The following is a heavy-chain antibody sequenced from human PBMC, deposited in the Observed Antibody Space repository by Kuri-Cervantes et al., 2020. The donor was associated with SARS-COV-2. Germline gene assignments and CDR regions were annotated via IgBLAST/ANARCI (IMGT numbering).Heavy chain of an antibody. V-gene: IGHV4-34*01. Sequence: ESLKISCAVYGGSLSGSYWSWIRQSPGKRLEWIGEVNHNGGANYNPSLRSRVTISVDTSKNQFSLKLSSVTAADTAVYYCARGRPHRLLWFGDLCDYWGQGTLVTVSS. J-gene: IGHJ4*02. CDR1: GGSLSGSY. CDR2: VNHNGGA. D-gene: IGHD3-10*01. CDR3: ARGRPHRLLWFGDLCDY.